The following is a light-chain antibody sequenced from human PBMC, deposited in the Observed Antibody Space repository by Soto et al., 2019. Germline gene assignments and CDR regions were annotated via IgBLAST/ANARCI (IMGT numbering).Light chain of an antibody. V-gene: IGKV1-8*01. CDR1: QGISSY. CDR3: QQYYSYPLT. J-gene: IGKJ4*01. Sequence: AIRMTQSPSSLSASTGDRVTITCRASQGISSYLAWYQQKPGKAPKLLIYAASTLQSGVPSMFSGSGSGTDFTLTISCLQSEEFATYYCQQYYSYPLTFGGGTKVESK. CDR2: AAS.